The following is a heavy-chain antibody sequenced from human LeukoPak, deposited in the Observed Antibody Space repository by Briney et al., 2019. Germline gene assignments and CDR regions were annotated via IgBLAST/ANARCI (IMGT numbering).Heavy chain of an antibody. D-gene: IGHD6-19*01. V-gene: IGHV1-69*04. J-gene: IGHJ4*02. CDR2: IIPILGIA. CDR3: ARIPYSSGWYDY. Sequence: GASVKVSCKASGGTFSSYAISWVRQAPGQGLEWMGRIIPILGIANYAQKFQGRVTITADKSTSTAYMELSSLRSEDTAVYYCARIPYSSGWYDYWGQGTLVTVSS. CDR1: GGTFSSYA.